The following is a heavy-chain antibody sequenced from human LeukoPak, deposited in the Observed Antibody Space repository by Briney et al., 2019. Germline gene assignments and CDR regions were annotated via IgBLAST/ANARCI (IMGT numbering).Heavy chain of an antibody. CDR2: IYYSGST. D-gene: IGHD4-17*01. Sequence: PPETLSLTCTVSGGSISSYYWSWIRQPPGKGLEWIGYIYYSGSTNYNPSLKSRVTISVDTSKNQFSLKLSSVTAADTAVYYCARQPFTDYGDYEYYFDYWGQGTLVTVSS. J-gene: IGHJ4*02. V-gene: IGHV4-59*08. CDR3: ARQPFTDYGDYEYYFDY. CDR1: GGSISSYY.